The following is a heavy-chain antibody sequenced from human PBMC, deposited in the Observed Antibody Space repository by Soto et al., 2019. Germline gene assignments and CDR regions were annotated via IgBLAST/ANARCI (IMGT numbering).Heavy chain of an antibody. CDR2: ISYSGTT. CDR3: ARGATVTQYDY. J-gene: IGHJ4*02. V-gene: IGHV4-61*01. CDR1: GVSVSGGSFY. Sequence: SVTLCITCTVSGVSVSGGSFYWAWIRQPPGKGLEWIGFISYSGTTNYNPSLKSRVTISVDTSRSQISLMVSSLTAADTALYYCARGATVTQYDYWGQGTLVTVSS. D-gene: IGHD4-17*01.